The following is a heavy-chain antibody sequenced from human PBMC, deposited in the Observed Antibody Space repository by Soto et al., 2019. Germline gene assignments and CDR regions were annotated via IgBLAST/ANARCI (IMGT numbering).Heavy chain of an antibody. J-gene: IGHJ4*02. D-gene: IGHD6-13*01. Sequence: SETLSLTCTVSGGSISSGDYYWSWIRQPPGKGLEWIGYIYYSGSTYYNPSLKSRVTISVDTSKNQFSLKLSSVTAADTAVYYCARDVLAAAGPSSYYFDYWGQGILVTVSS. CDR1: GGSISSGDYY. V-gene: IGHV4-30-4*01. CDR2: IYYSGST. CDR3: ARDVLAAAGPSSYYFDY.